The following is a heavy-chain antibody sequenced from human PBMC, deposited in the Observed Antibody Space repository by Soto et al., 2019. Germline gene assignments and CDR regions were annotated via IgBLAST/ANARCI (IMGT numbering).Heavy chain of an antibody. Sequence: QVQLVQSGAEVKKPGSSVKVSCKASGGTFSSYAISWVRQAPGQGLEWMGGIIPIFGTAYYAQKFQGRVTITGDESTSTAYMKLSSLRSEDTAVYYCAGESRYCSGGSCYFLPGIDFWGQGTLVTVSS. V-gene: IGHV1-69*12. CDR3: AGESRYCSGGSCYFLPGIDF. CDR1: GGTFSSYA. CDR2: IIPIFGTA. J-gene: IGHJ4*02. D-gene: IGHD2-15*01.